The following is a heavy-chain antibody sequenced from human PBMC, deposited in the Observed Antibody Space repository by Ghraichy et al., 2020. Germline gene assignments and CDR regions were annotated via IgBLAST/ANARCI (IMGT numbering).Heavy chain of an antibody. J-gene: IGHJ3*02. CDR3: ARRRKYYYDSSGYYGRSGAFDI. CDR2: INHSGST. D-gene: IGHD3-22*01. V-gene: IGHV4-34*01. CDR1: GGSFSGYY. Sequence: SETLSLTCAVYGGSFSGYYWSWIRQPPGKGLEWIGEINHSGSTNYNPSLKSRVTISVDTSKNQFSLKLSSVTAADTAVYYCARRRKYYYDSSGYYGRSGAFDIWGQGTMVTVSS.